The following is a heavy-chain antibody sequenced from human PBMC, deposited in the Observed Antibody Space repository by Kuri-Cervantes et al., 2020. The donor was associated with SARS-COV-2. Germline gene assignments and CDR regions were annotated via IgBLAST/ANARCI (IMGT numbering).Heavy chain of an antibody. V-gene: IGHV3-49*04. CDR2: IRSKAYGGTT. CDR3: TRDDFWSGYFNY. CDR1: GFTFGDYA. Sequence: GESLKISCTASGFTFGDYAMSWVRQAPGKGLEWVGFIRSKAYGGTTEYAASVKGRFTISRDDSKSIAYLQMNSLKTEDTAVYHCTRDDFWSGYFNYWGQGTLVTVSS. J-gene: IGHJ4*02. D-gene: IGHD3-3*01.